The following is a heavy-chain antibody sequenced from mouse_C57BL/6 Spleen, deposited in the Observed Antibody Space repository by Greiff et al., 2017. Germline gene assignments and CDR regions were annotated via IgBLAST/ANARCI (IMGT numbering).Heavy chain of an antibody. CDR2: INPSSGYT. Sequence: VKLQQSGAELARPGASVKMSCKASGYTFTSYTMHWVKQRPGQGLEWIGYINPSSGYTKYNQKFKDKATLTADKSSSTAYMQLSSLTSEDSAVYYCARAFYDGYYVLYAMDYWGQGTSVTVSS. CDR3: ARAFYDGYYVLYAMDY. V-gene: IGHV1-4*01. CDR1: GYTFTSYT. D-gene: IGHD2-3*01. J-gene: IGHJ4*01.